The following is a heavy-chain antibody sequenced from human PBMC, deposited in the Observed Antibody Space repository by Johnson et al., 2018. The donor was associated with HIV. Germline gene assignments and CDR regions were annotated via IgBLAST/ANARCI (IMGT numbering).Heavy chain of an antibody. CDR3: TTDPESTYGGGDCFPDALDI. CDR1: GFTFSNAW. J-gene: IGHJ3*02. Sequence: VQLVESGGGLVKPGGSLRLSCAASGFTFSNAWMSWVRQAPGKGLEWVGRIKSKTDGGTTDYAAPVKGRFTISRDDSKNTLYLQMNSLKTEDTAVYYCTTDPESTYGGGDCFPDALDIWGQGTMVTVSS. V-gene: IGHV3-15*01. CDR2: IKSKTDGGTT. D-gene: IGHD2-21*02.